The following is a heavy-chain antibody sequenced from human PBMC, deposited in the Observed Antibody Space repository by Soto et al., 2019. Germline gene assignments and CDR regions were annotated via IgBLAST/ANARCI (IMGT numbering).Heavy chain of an antibody. D-gene: IGHD3-16*01. CDR2: IYYSGCT. CDR3: ARQPRGPGYGERGLYFDY. V-gene: IGHV4-30-4*01. Sequence: LSLTCTVSGGSISSGDYYWSWIRQPPGKGLEWIGYIYYSGCTHDNPSLQSRVTISVDTSRNQFSLNLISVTAAGTAVYFCARQPRGPGYGERGLYFDYWGQGTLVTVSS. CDR1: GGSISSGDYY. J-gene: IGHJ4*02.